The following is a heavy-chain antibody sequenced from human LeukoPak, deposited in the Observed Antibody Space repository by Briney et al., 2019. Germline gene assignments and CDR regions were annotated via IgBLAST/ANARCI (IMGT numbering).Heavy chain of an antibody. CDR1: GFSLSTSGLG. V-gene: IGHV2-5*02. D-gene: IGHD3-10*01. CDR2: IYWDDDK. Sequence: SGPSLVKRQQTLTLTCTFSGFSLSTSGLGVGSFPQPPGKALEWFGLIYWDDDKRYSPSLKSRLTITEDTSKNQVVLTMTNMDPVDTATYYCAHSRMNYYGSATYRDYWGHGTLVTVSS. J-gene: IGHJ4*01. CDR3: AHSRMNYYGSATYRDY.